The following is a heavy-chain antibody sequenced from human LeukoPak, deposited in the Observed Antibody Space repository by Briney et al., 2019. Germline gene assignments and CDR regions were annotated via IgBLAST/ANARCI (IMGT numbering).Heavy chain of an antibody. Sequence: GGSLRLSCAASGFTFSSYAMHWVRQAPGKGLEYVSAISSNGGSTYYANSVKGRFTISRDNSKNMLYLQMGSLRAEDMAVYYCARAGKAAAGTPWFDPWGQGTLVTVSS. CDR1: GFTFSSYA. J-gene: IGHJ5*02. CDR3: ARAGKAAAGTPWFDP. CDR2: ISSNGGST. D-gene: IGHD6-13*01. V-gene: IGHV3-64*01.